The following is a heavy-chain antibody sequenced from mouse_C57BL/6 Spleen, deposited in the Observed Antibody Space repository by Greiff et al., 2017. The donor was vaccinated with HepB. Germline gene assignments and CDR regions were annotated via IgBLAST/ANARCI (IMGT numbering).Heavy chain of an antibody. V-gene: IGHV1-61*01. CDR3: ARRLRWYFDV. CDR1: GYTFTSYW. D-gene: IGHD1-1*01. J-gene: IGHJ1*03. CDR2: IYPSDSET. Sequence: VQLQQSGAELVRPGSSVKLSCKASGYTFTSYWMDWVKQRPGQGLEWIGNIYPSDSETHYNQKFKDKATLTVDKSSSTAYMQLSSLTSEDSAVYYCARRLRWYFDVWGTGTTVTVSS.